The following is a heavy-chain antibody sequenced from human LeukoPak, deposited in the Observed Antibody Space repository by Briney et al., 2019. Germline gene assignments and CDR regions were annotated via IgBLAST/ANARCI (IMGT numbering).Heavy chain of an antibody. Sequence: PSETLSLTCTVSGGSISSSSYYWGWIRQPLGKGLEWIGSIYYSGSTYYNPSLKSRVTISVDTSKNQFSLKLSSVTAADTAVYYCATDCSGGSCYTYYYYGMDVWGQGTTVTISS. CDR2: IYYSGST. CDR1: GGSISSSSYY. D-gene: IGHD2-15*01. V-gene: IGHV4-39*01. CDR3: ATDCSGGSCYTYYYYGMDV. J-gene: IGHJ6*02.